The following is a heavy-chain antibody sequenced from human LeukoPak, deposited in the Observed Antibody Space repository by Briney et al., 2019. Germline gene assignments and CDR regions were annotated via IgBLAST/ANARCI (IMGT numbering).Heavy chain of an antibody. V-gene: IGHV1-2*02. CDR2: INPNSGGT. J-gene: IGHJ5*02. CDR1: GYTFTGYY. CDR3: AREGAHYYDSSGYYWLNWFDP. D-gene: IGHD3-22*01. Sequence: ASVKVSCKASGYTFTGYYMHWVRQAPGQGLEWMGWINPNSGGTNYAQKLQGRVTMTRDTSISTAYMELSRLRSDDTAVYYCAREGAHYYDSSGYYWLNWFDPWGQGTLVTVSS.